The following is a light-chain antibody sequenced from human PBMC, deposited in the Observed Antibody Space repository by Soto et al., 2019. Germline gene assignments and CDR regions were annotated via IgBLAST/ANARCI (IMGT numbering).Light chain of an antibody. CDR2: EVS. CDR1: SSDVGGYNY. CDR3: RAYAGDSRHV. J-gene: IGLJ1*01. Sequence: QSALTQPASVSGSPGQSITISCTGTSSDVGGYNYVSWYQQHPGTAPKLIIYEVSNRPLGVSNRFSGSKSGNTASLTISGLQSEDESDYYCRAYAGDSRHVFGTGTKLTVL. V-gene: IGLV2-14*01.